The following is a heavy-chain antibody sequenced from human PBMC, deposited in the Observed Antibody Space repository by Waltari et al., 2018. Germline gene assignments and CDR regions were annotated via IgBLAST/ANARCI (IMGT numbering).Heavy chain of an antibody. D-gene: IGHD3-16*01. V-gene: IGHV4-4*07. CDR2: VYTTGTT. J-gene: IGHJ1*01. CDR1: GVSISDYY. Sequence: QVQLQESGPRLVEPWETLSLTCRISGVSISDYYWSWIRQPAGKGLEFIGRVYTTGTTDYNPSLRSRATVSFDKSKNHFSLSLTSVTAADTAIYYCARGYSDDGGEYFQHWGQGTLVSVSS. CDR3: ARGYSDDGGEYFQH.